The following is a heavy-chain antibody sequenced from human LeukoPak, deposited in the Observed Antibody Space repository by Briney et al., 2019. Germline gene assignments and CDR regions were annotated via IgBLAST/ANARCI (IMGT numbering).Heavy chain of an antibody. V-gene: IGHV1-18*01. CDR1: VYTFPSHG. J-gene: IGHJ4*02. Sequence: VSSVKVSCKASVYTFPSHGSSWVRQPAGQELEWMGWISAYNGNKHNAQKLQGRATMPPETPTSTAYMAPRSLRSNEAAGYYCPRDRYPRSLYLTPYWGQRALVTVSS. D-gene: IGHD1-20*01. CDR3: PRDRYPRSLYLTPY. CDR2: ISAYNGNK.